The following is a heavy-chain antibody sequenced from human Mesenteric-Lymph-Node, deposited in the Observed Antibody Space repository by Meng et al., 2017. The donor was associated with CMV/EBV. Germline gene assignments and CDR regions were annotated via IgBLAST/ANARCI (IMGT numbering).Heavy chain of an antibody. CDR3: ATSSYDSRYYFDY. CDR2: INSDGRTT. CDR1: FSLSTYW. Sequence: SCAAGFSLSTYWMHWVRQAPGKGLVWVSRINSDGRTTTYEDSVKGRFTISRDNANNKLYLEMNSLRAEDTALYYCATSSYDSRYYFDYWGQGTLVTVS. D-gene: IGHD3-22*01. J-gene: IGHJ4*02. V-gene: IGHV3-74*01.